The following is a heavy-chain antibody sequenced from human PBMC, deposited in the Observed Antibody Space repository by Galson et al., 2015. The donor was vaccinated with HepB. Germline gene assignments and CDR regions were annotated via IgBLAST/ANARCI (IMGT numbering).Heavy chain of an antibody. CDR2: ISSAGSNK. CDR3: ARESFGVVNLDY. J-gene: IGHJ4*02. D-gene: IGHD3-3*01. CDR1: GFTFSSQA. V-gene: IGHV3-30-3*01. Sequence: SLRLSCAASGFTFSSQAIHWVRQAPGKGLGWVAVISSAGSNKYYADSVKGRFTISRDNSKNTLYLQMNSLRPEDTAVYSCARESFGVVNLDYWGQGTLVTVSS.